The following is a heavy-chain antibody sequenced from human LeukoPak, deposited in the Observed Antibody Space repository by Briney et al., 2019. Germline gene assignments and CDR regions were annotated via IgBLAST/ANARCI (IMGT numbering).Heavy chain of an antibody. CDR3: AKDGMSMDSSWFDY. CDR1: GFTFSSYA. CDR2: INSDGSRT. J-gene: IGHJ4*02. V-gene: IGHV3-74*01. Sequence: GGSLRLSCAASGFTFSSYAMHWVRQAPGKGLVWVSRINSDGSRTTYADSVGGRFTISRDNAKNTLYLQMNSLRVEDTAVYYCAKDGMSMDSSWFDYWGQGTQVTVSS. D-gene: IGHD6-13*01.